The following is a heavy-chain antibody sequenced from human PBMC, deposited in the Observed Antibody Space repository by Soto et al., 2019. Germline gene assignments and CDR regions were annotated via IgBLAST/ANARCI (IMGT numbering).Heavy chain of an antibody. CDR2: ISSSSSYI. CDR1: GFTFSSYS. Sequence: GGSLRLSCAASGFTFSSYSMNWVRQAPGKGLEWVSSISSSSSYIYYADSVKGRFTISRDNAKNSLYLQMNSLRAEDTAVYYCAKEPEYYYDSSGYYPFDYWGQGTLVTVSS. J-gene: IGHJ4*02. CDR3: AKEPEYYYDSSGYYPFDY. D-gene: IGHD3-22*01. V-gene: IGHV3-21*01.